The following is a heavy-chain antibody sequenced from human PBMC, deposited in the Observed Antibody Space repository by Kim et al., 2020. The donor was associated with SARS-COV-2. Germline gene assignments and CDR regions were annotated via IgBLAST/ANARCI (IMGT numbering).Heavy chain of an antibody. V-gene: IGHV4-59*13. CDR3: ARAHFSSTSCYGAFDS. Sequence: SETLSLTCTVSGGSISSYYWSWIRQPPGKGLEWIGYIYYSGSTNYNPSLKSRVTISVDTSKNQFSLKLSSVTAADTAVYYCARAHFSSTSCYGAFDSWG. J-gene: IGHJ4*01. CDR2: IYYSGST. CDR1: GGSISSYY. D-gene: IGHD2-2*01.